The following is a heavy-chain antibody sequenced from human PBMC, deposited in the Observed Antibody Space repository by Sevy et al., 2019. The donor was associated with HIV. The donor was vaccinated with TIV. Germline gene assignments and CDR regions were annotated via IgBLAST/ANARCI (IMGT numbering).Heavy chain of an antibody. Sequence: GGSLRLSCAASGFTFSSYAMHWVRQAPGKGLEWVAVISYDGSNKYYADSGKGRFTISRDNSKNTRYLQMKSLRAGDTAVYYCAGDLAVYSSSSRVYGMDVWGQGTTVTVSS. CDR1: GFTFSSYA. J-gene: IGHJ6*02. V-gene: IGHV3-30-3*01. D-gene: IGHD6-6*01. CDR2: ISYDGSNK. CDR3: AGDLAVYSSSSRVYGMDV.